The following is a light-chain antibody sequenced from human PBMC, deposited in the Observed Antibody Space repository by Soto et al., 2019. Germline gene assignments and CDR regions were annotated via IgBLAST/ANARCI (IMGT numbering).Light chain of an antibody. CDR1: SGHSSYI. J-gene: IGLJ3*02. CDR2: LEGSGSY. V-gene: IGLV4-60*02. CDR3: ETWASNWV. Sequence: QSVLTQSSSASASLGSSVKLTCTLSSGHSSYIIAWHQQQPGKAPRYLMKLEGSGSYNKGSGVPDRFSGSSSGADRYLTISNLQFADEADYYCETWASNWVFGGGTKLTVL.